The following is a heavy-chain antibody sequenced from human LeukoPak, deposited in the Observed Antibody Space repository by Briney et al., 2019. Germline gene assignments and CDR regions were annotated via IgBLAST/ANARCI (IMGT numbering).Heavy chain of an antibody. CDR1: GFTFSSYA. Sequence: PGGSLRFSCAASGFTFSSYAMSWVRQAPGKGLEWVSAISGSGGSTYYADSVKGRFTISRDNSKNTLYLQMNSLRAEDTAVYYCAKDGGIVVVPAAHFDYWGQGTLVTVSS. CDR3: AKDGGIVVVPAAHFDY. J-gene: IGHJ4*02. D-gene: IGHD2-2*01. CDR2: ISGSGGST. V-gene: IGHV3-23*01.